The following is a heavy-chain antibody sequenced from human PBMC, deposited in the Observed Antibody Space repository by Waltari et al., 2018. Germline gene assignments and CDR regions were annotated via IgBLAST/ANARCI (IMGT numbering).Heavy chain of an antibody. D-gene: IGHD3-3*01. J-gene: IGHJ4*02. CDR1: GYSFTSYW. Sequence: EVQLVQSGAEVKKPGESLRISCKGSGYSFTSYWISRGRQMHGKGLEWMGRIDPSDSSTNYSPSFQGHVTISADKSISTAYLQWSSLKASDTAMYYCARLYRAFGVVINLPDYWGQGTLVTVSS. CDR2: IDPSDSST. V-gene: IGHV5-10-1*03. CDR3: ARLYRAFGVVINLPDY.